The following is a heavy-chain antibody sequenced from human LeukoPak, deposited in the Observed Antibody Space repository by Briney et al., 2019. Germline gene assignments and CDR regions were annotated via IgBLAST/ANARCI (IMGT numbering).Heavy chain of an antibody. D-gene: IGHD6-6*01. CDR3: ARVTYSSSSMSVDGFDI. V-gene: IGHV4-4*07. Sequence: SEALSLTCTVSGGSISSYYWSWIRQAAGKGLEWIGRIYSSGSTNYNPSLKSRVTMSVDTSKNQFSLKLSSVTAADTAVYYCARVTYSSSSMSVDGFDIWGQGTMVTVSS. CDR1: GGSISSYY. J-gene: IGHJ3*02. CDR2: IYSSGST.